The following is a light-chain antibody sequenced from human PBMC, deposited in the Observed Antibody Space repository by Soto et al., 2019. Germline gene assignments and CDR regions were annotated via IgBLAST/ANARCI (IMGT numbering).Light chain of an antibody. CDR3: QSFDNSLSVL. V-gene: IGLV1-40*01. CDR1: SSNIGAGYD. J-gene: IGLJ2*01. CDR2: DNI. Sequence: QPVLTQPPSVSGAPGQRVTISCTGSSSNIGAGYDVHWYQQLPGTAPKLLIRDNINRPSGVPDRFSGSKSGTSASLTITGLQVEDEADYYCQSFDNSLSVLFGGGTQLTVL.